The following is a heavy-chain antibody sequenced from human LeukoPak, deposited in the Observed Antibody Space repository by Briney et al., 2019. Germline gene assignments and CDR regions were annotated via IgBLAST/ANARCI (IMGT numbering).Heavy chain of an antibody. J-gene: IGHJ4*02. Sequence: ASVKVSCKASGYTFTGYYMHWVRQAPGRGLEWMGWINPNSGGTNYAQKFQGRVTMTRDTSISTAYMELSRLRSDDTAVYYCARGRCSSTSCYMDFDYWGQGTLVTVSS. CDR1: GYTFTGYY. CDR3: ARGRCSSTSCYMDFDY. CDR2: INPNSGGT. D-gene: IGHD2-2*02. V-gene: IGHV1-2*02.